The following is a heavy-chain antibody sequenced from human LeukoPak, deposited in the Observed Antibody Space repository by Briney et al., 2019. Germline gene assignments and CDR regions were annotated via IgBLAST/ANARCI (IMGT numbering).Heavy chain of an antibody. Sequence: GASVKVSCKASGYTFTSYYMHWVRQAPGQGLEWMGIINPNGGSTSYAQKFQGRVTMTRDTSTSTVYMELSSLRSEDTAVYYCARNPRGGYYDSSGPLDYWGQGTLVTVSS. CDR1: GYTFTSYY. D-gene: IGHD3-22*01. CDR3: ARNPRGGYYDSSGPLDY. J-gene: IGHJ4*02. V-gene: IGHV1-46*01. CDR2: INPNGGST.